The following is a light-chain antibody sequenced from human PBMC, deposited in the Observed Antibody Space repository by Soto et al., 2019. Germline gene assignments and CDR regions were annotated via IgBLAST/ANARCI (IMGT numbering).Light chain of an antibody. J-gene: IGLJ2*01. CDR1: SSDVGGYNS. CDR2: EVS. V-gene: IGLV2-14*01. Sequence: QSALTQPASVSGSPGQSITISCTGTSSDVGGYNSVSWYQHHPGKAPKLMIYEVSNRPSGVSNRFSGSKSGNTASLIIPGLQAEDEADYYCSSYISSSTVFGGGTKVTVL. CDR3: SSYISSSTV.